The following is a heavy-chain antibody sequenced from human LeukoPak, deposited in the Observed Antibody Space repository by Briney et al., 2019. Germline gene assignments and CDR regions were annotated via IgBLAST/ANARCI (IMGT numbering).Heavy chain of an antibody. CDR3: AKTREGYYYYYYGMDV. CDR1: GFTFSDYY. D-gene: IGHD1-26*01. CDR2: ISGSGGST. V-gene: IGHV3-23*01. J-gene: IGHJ6*02. Sequence: GSLRLSCTASGFTFSDYYMSWIRQAPGKGLEWVSAISGSGGSTYYADSVKGRFTISRDNSKNTLYLQMNSLRAEDTAVYYCAKTREGYYYYYYGMDVWGQGTTVTVSS.